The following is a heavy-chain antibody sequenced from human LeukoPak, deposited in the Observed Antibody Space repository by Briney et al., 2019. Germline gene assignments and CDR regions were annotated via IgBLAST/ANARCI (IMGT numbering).Heavy chain of an antibody. D-gene: IGHD1-26*01. CDR2: ISSSSSYI. V-gene: IGHV3-21*01. J-gene: IGHJ4*02. CDR1: GFTFSSYN. Sequence: PGGSLRLSCAASGFTFSSYNINWVRQAPGKGLEWVSSISSSSSYIYYADSVKGRFSISRGNAKNSLYLQMDSLRAEDTAVYYCAREGRSFFFEYWGQGILVTVST. CDR3: AREGRSFFFEY.